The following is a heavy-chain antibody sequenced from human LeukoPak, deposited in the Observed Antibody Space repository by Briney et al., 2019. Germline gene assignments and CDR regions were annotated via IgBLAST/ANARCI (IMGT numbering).Heavy chain of an antibody. Sequence: PSETLSLTCAVYGGSFSGYYWSWIRQPPGKGLEWIGEINHSGSTNYNPSLKSRVTISVDTSKNQFSLKLSSVTAADTAVYYCARRPSSWYGNWFDPWGQGTLVTVSS. V-gene: IGHV4-34*01. CDR3: ARRPSSWYGNWFDP. CDR2: INHSGST. J-gene: IGHJ5*02. D-gene: IGHD6-13*01. CDR1: GGSFSGYY.